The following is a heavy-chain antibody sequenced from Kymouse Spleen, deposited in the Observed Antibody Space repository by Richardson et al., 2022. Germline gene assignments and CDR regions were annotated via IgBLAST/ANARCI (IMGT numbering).Heavy chain of an antibody. D-gene: IGHD6-19*01. V-gene: IGHV4-61*01. CDR1: GGSVSSGSYY. J-gene: IGHJ6*02. CDR2: IYYSGST. CDR3: ARDDMAGTLYYYYYGMDV. Sequence: QVQLQESGPGLVKPSETLSLTCTVSGGSVSSGSYYWSWIRQPPGKGLEWIGYIYYSGSTNYNPSLKSRVTISVDTSKNQFSLKLSSVTAADTAVYYCARDDMAGTLYYYYYGMDVWGQGTTVTVSS.